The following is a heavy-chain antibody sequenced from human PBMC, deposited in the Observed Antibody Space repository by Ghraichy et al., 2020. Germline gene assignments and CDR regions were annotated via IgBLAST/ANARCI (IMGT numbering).Heavy chain of an antibody. CDR1: GYSFTSYW. J-gene: IGHJ6*02. D-gene: IGHD4-23*01. CDR3: ARVNSVAYYYYGMDV. V-gene: IGHV5-51*01. CDR2: IYPGDSDT. Sequence: GESLNISCKGSGYSFTSYWIGWVRQMPGKGLEWMGIIYPGDSDTRYSPSFQGQVTISADKSISTAYLQWSSLKASDTAMYYCARVNSVAYYYYGMDVWGQGTTVTVSS.